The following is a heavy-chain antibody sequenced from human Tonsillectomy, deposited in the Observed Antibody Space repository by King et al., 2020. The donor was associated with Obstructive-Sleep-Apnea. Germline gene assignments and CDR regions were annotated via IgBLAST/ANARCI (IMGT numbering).Heavy chain of an antibody. D-gene: IGHD3-3*01. CDR2: IFHIGST. CDR3: ARDKEWPYHSHFDY. Sequence: QVQLQESGPGLVKPSGTLSLTCAVSGDSIRRSNWWSWVRQPPGKGLEWIWEIFHIGSTNYNPSLKSRVTISVDKSKNQFSLKLSSVTAADTAVYYCARDKEWPYHSHFDYWGQGILVTVSS. J-gene: IGHJ4*02. V-gene: IGHV4-4*02. CDR1: GDSIRRSNW.